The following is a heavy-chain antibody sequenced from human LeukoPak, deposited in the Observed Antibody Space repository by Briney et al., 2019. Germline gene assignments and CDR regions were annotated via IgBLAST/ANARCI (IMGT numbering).Heavy chain of an antibody. D-gene: IGHD1-1*01. CDR2: IYDSGIT. CDR1: GGPISRYY. V-gene: IGHV4-59*01. J-gene: IGHJ6*03. Sequence: SETLSLTCTVSGGPISRYYWSWIRQPPGKGLEWIGHIYDSGITNYNPSLKSRATISVDTSKNQFSLRLSSVTAADTAVYFCARGRVSSSTWYSTYYYYFYMDVWGKGTTVTVSS. CDR3: ARGRVSSSTWYSTYYYYFYMDV.